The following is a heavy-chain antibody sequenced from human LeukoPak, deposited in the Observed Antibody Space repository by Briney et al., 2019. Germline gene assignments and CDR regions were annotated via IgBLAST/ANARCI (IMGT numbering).Heavy chain of an antibody. J-gene: IGHJ4*02. D-gene: IGHD6-13*01. V-gene: IGHV1-2*02. CDR1: GYTFTGYY. Sequence: ASLKVSCKASGYTFTGYYMHWVRQAPGQGLEWMGWINPNSVGTNYAQKFQGRVTMTRDTSISTAYMELSRLRSDDTAVYYCARLSSGIAAAMSGWGQGTLVTVSS. CDR3: ARLSSGIAAAMSG. CDR2: INPNSVGT.